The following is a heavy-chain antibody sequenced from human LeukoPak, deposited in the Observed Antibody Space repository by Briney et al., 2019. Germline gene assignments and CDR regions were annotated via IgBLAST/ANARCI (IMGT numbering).Heavy chain of an antibody. CDR2: INHSGST. V-gene: IGHV4-34*01. CDR1: GGSFSGYY. Sequence: PSETLSLTCAVYGGSFSGYYWSWIRQPPGEGLEWIGEINHSGSTNYNPSLKSRVTISVDTSKNQFSLKLSSVTAADTAVYYCASLFYYDSSGYYWDFDYWGQGTLVTVSS. D-gene: IGHD3-22*01. J-gene: IGHJ4*02. CDR3: ASLFYYDSSGYYWDFDY.